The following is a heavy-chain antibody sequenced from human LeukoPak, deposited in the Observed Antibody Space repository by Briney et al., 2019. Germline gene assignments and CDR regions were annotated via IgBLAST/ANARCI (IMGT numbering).Heavy chain of an antibody. J-gene: IGHJ4*02. CDR1: GFTFSSYS. Sequence: GGSLRLSCAASGFTFSSYSMNWVRQAPGKGLEWVSSISSSSSYIYYADSAKGRFTISRDNAKNSLYLQMNSLRAEDTAVYYCAREHEYDGGSFDYWGQGTLVTVSS. CDR3: AREHEYDGGSFDY. V-gene: IGHV3-21*01. D-gene: IGHD4-23*01. CDR2: ISSSSSYI.